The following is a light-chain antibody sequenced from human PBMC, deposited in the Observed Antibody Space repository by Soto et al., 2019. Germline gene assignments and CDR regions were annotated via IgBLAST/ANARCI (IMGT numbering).Light chain of an antibody. J-gene: IGLJ2*01. Sequence: QSALPQPASVSGSPGQSITISCAGTSSDIGGYNYVSWYQHHPGKAPKLMIFDVLYRPSGVSNRFSGSKSGNTASLTISGLQAEDEADYYCSSYTSRSTLEVFGGGTKLTVL. CDR1: SSDIGGYNY. V-gene: IGLV2-14*03. CDR3: SSYTSRSTLEV. CDR2: DVL.